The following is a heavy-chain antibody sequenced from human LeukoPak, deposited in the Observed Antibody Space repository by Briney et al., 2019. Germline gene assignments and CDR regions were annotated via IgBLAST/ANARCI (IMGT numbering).Heavy chain of an antibody. D-gene: IGHD1-26*01. CDR2: IYYSGST. CDR3: ARDLGQWELPQ. CDR1: GGSISSSSYY. V-gene: IGHV4-39*07. Sequence: PSETLSLTCTVSGGSISSSSYYWGWIRQPPGKGLEWIGSIYYSGSTYYNPSLKSRVTISVDTSKNQFSLKLSSVTAADTAVYYCARDLGQWELPQWGQGTLVTVSS. J-gene: IGHJ4*02.